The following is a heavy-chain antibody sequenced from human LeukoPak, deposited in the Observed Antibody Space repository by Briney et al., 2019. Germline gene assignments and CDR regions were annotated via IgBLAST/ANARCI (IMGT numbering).Heavy chain of an antibody. J-gene: IGHJ5*02. CDR1: GGSISSSSYY. Sequence: SETLSLTCTVSGGSISSSSYYRGWIRQPPGKGLEWIGSIYYSGSTYYNPSLKSRVTISVDTSKKQFSLKLSSVTAADTAVYYCARLIPYDSSGYPLNWFDPWGQGTLVTVSS. V-gene: IGHV4-39*01. CDR3: ARLIPYDSSGYPLNWFDP. CDR2: IYYSGST. D-gene: IGHD3-22*01.